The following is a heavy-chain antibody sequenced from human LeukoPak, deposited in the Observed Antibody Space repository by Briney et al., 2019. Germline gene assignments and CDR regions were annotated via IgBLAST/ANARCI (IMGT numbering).Heavy chain of an antibody. J-gene: IGHJ5*02. V-gene: IGHV3-48*01. CDR2: ISSSSSTI. Sequence: PGGSLRLSCAASGFTFSSYSMNWVRQAPGKGLEWVSYISSSSSTIYYADSVKGRFTISRDNAKNSLYLQMNSLRAEDTAVYYCARDRRYSSSSWFDPWGQGTLVTVSS. CDR3: ARDRRYSSSSWFDP. D-gene: IGHD6-6*01. CDR1: GFTFSSYS.